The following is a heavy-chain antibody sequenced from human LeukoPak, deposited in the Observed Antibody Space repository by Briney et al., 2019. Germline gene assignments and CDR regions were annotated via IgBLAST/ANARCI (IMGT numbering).Heavy chain of an antibody. CDR3: AKDIAVAGTMGVDY. J-gene: IGHJ4*02. V-gene: IGHV3-43*02. CDR2: IVGDGGST. CDR1: GFTFDDYA. Sequence: PGGSLRLSCAASGFTFDDYAMHWVRQAPGKGLEWVSLIVGDGGSTYYAGSVKGRFTISRDNSKNSLYLQMNSLRTEDTALYYCAKDIAVAGTMGVDYWGQGTLVTVSS. D-gene: IGHD6-19*01.